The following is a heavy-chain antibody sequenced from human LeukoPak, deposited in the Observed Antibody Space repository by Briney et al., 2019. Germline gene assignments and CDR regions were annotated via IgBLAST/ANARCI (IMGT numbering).Heavy chain of an antibody. Sequence: SETLSLTCDVSGGSIDSTNWWNWVRQPPGKGLEWIGEIHHDGRINYNPSLKGRVTLSVDKSKNQFSLRLNSVTAADTAMYYCARSHDHLWGNYPDYWGQGTLVTVSS. J-gene: IGHJ4*02. CDR3: ARSHDHLWGNYPDY. CDR1: GGSIDSTNW. D-gene: IGHD3-16*02. V-gene: IGHV4/OR15-8*01. CDR2: IHHDGRI.